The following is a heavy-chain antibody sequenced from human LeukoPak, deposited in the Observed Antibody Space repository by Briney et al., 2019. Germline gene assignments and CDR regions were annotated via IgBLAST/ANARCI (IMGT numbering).Heavy chain of an antibody. CDR1: GFTFSSYE. CDR3: ARDPEGDHYDTDV. CDR2: IGTSDSST. Sequence: PGGSLRLSCAASGFTFSSYEMNWVRQAPGKGLEWVSYIGTSDSSTYYADSVKGRFIISRDNAKNSLYLQMNSLRDDDTGVYYCARDPEGDHYDTDVWGQGTTVTVSS. J-gene: IGHJ6*02. V-gene: IGHV3-48*03.